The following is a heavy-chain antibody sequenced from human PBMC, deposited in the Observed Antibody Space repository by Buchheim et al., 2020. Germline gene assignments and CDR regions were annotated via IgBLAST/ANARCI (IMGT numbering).Heavy chain of an antibody. CDR2: IRSKAYGGTT. V-gene: IGHV3-49*03. J-gene: IGHJ4*02. CDR1: GFTFGDYA. Sequence: EVQLVESGGGLVQPGRSLRLSCTASGFTFGDYAMSWFRQAPGKGLEWVGFIRSKAYGGTTEYAASVKGRFTISRDDSKSIAYLQMNSLKTEDTAVYYCTRERFIITFGGVIVIPSHFDYWGQGTL. D-gene: IGHD3-16*02. CDR3: TRERFIITFGGVIVIPSHFDY.